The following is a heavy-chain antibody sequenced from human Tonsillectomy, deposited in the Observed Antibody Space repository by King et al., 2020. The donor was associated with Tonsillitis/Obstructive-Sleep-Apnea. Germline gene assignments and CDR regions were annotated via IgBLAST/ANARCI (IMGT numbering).Heavy chain of an antibody. D-gene: IGHD3/OR15-3a*01. J-gene: IGHJ4*02. Sequence: VQLQESGGGLVQPGGSLRLSCAASGFTVSSSQMSWVRQAPGKGLEWVSGIYSDGDTHHADSVKGGFIISSDNSKNTLYLQMNSLRAEDTAVYYCARDRTGVNPGILNYWGQGALVTVSS. CDR3: ARDRTGVNPGILNY. V-gene: IGHV3-66*01. CDR2: IYSDGDT. CDR1: GFTVSSSQ.